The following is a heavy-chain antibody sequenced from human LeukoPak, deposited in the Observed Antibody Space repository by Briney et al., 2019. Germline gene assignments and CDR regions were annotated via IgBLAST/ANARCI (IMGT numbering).Heavy chain of an antibody. CDR3: ATPRYSDNRGYYYDLTY. CDR1: GYSLSNSS. D-gene: IGHD3-22*01. CDR2: FNPEDGET. J-gene: IGHJ4*02. Sequence: GASVRVSCKVSGYSLSNSSMHWVRQAPGKGLEWMGTFNPEDGETIYAPKFQGRVTMTEDTSIDTAYLDLSSLRSEDTAVYYCATPRYSDNRGYYYDLTYWGQGTLVTVSS. V-gene: IGHV1-24*01.